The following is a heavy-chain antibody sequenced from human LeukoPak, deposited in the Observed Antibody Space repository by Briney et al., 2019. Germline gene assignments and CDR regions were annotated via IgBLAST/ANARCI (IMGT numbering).Heavy chain of an antibody. J-gene: IGHJ4*02. D-gene: IGHD3-16*01. V-gene: IGHV1-18*04. CDR3: ARYGGGDWRIDY. Sequence: ASVKVSCKASGYTFTGYYMHWVRQAPGQGLEWMGWISAYNGNTNYAQKLQGRVTMTTDTSTSTAYMELRSLRSDDTAVYYCARYGGGDWRIDYWGQGTLVTVSS. CDR1: GYTFTGYY. CDR2: ISAYNGNT.